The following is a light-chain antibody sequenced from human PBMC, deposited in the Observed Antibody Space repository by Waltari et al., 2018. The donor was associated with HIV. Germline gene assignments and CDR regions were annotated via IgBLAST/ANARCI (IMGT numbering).Light chain of an antibody. Sequence: DIQMTQSPSSVSASVGDRVTITCRASQGLSSWLAWYQQKPGKAPKLLIYAAASLQSGLPSRFSGSGAGTDFTLTISSLRPEEFATYYCQQANSFPRTFGQGTKVDIK. CDR2: AAA. CDR3: QQANSFPRT. CDR1: QGLSSW. V-gene: IGKV1D-12*01. J-gene: IGKJ1*01.